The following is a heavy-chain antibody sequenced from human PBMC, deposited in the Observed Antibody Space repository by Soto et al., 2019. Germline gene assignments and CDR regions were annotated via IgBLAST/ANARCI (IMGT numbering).Heavy chain of an antibody. V-gene: IGHV4-59*01. CDR2: IYYRGST. J-gene: IGHJ6*02. Sequence: SETLSLTCTVSGGAISSYDWSWIRQPPGKGLDWIGYIYYRGSTNYNHSLKIRVTISVDTSKNLFYLKLSSVSAADTAVYYCARHRIGDTAMVKGPYYYVIEVWGQGSTVTVSS. CDR3: ARHRIGDTAMVKGPYYYVIEV. D-gene: IGHD5-18*01. CDR1: GGAISSYD.